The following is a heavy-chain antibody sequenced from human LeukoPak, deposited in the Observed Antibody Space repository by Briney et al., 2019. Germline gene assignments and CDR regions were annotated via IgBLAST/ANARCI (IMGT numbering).Heavy chain of an antibody. CDR3: ARGGGRDPFNVAY. D-gene: IGHD3-16*01. CDR2: IKSDGSAQ. V-gene: IGHV3-74*01. J-gene: IGHJ4*02. CDR1: GFSFSSYW. Sequence: GGSLRLSCAASGFSFSSYWMHWVRQAPGKGLVWVSRIKSDGSAQYYVDSVKGRFTISRDNAKNSLYLQMNSLRVEDTAVYYCARGGGRDPFNVAYWGQGTLVTVSS.